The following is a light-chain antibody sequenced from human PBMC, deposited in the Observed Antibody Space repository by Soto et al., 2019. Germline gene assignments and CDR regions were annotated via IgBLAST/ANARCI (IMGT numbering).Light chain of an antibody. V-gene: IGLV3-21*02. J-gene: IGLJ3*02. CDR3: QVWDSSSDQGV. Sequence: SYELTQPPSVSVAPGQTASITCGGNNIGSKSGHCYQHRPGQAPVLGVYDYRDRPSGIPERFSGSNSGNTATLTISRVEAGDEADYYCQVWDSSSDQGVLGGGTKLTVL. CDR1: NIGSKS. CDR2: DYR.